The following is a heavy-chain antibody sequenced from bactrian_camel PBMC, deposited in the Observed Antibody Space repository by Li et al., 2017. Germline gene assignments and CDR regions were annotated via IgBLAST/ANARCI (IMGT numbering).Heavy chain of an antibody. D-gene: IGHD8*01. CDR2: IYTGTDRT. Sequence: VQLVESGGGSAQAGGSVRLSCVTSGFTEDGFYVAWIRQASGKGREGVASIYTGTDRTYYADSVKGRFAIWQDNSKATVYLEINYLRPEDTAMYYCAADLLLMRPLEASEYQYWGQGTQVTVS. CDR3: AADLLLMRPLEASEYQY. V-gene: IGHV3S40*01. J-gene: IGHJ4*01. CDR1: GFTEDGFY.